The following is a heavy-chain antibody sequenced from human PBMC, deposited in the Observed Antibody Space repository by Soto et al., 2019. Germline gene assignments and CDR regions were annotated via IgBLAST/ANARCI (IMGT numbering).Heavy chain of an antibody. CDR2: IYYSVST. Sequence: SETLSLTCTVSGGSISSYYLSWIRQHPGKGLEWIGYIYYSVSTRYNPSLESRVTISVDTSKNQFSLKLRSVTAADTAVYYCARGYYDSTTYYSFFNYWGQGTLVTVSS. CDR1: GGSISSYY. CDR3: ARGYYDSTTYYSFFNY. J-gene: IGHJ4*02. D-gene: IGHD3-22*01. V-gene: IGHV4-59*01.